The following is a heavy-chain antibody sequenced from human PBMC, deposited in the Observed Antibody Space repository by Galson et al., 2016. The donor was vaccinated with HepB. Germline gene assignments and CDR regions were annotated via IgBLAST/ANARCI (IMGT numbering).Heavy chain of an antibody. V-gene: IGHV3-30*18. Sequence: SLRLSCAASGFTFNSYGMHWVRQAPGKGLEWVAVISYDGSNKYYADSVKGRFTTSRDNSKNTLYLQMNSLRAEDTAVYYCAKAAEGHYDFWSGPRDYWGQGTLVTVSS. J-gene: IGHJ4*02. CDR1: GFTFNSYG. CDR2: ISYDGSNK. CDR3: AKAAEGHYDFWSGPRDY. D-gene: IGHD3-3*01.